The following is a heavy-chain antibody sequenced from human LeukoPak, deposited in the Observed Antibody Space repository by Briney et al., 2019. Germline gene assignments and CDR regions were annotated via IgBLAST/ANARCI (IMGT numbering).Heavy chain of an antibody. Sequence: PSETLSLTCTVSGGSISSYYWSWIRQPPGKGLEWIGYIYYSGSTNYNPSLKSRVTLSVDKSKNQLSLRLTSVTAADTAVYYCARGGDYRFDYWGQGTLVTVSS. V-gene: IGHV4-59*12. D-gene: IGHD4-17*01. CDR3: ARGGDYRFDY. J-gene: IGHJ4*02. CDR1: GGSISSYY. CDR2: IYYSGST.